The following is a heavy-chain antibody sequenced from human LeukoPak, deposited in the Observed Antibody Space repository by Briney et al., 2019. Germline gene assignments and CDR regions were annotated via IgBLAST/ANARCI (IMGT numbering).Heavy chain of an antibody. V-gene: IGHV1-2*02. J-gene: IGHJ5*02. CDR2: INPNSGGT. CDR3: AREYDSSGYYFLPFDP. D-gene: IGHD3-22*01. Sequence: ASLKVSCKASEYTFTGYYMHWVRQAPGQGLEWMGWINPNSGGTNYAQKFQGSVTMTRDTSISTAYMELSRLRSDDTAVYYCAREYDSSGYYFLPFDPWGQGTLVTVSS. CDR1: EYTFTGYY.